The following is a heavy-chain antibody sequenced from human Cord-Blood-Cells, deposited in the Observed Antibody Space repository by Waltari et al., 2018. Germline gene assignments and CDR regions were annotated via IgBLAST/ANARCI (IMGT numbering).Heavy chain of an antibody. CDR2: RTPNSGNT. V-gene: IGHV1-8*01. Sequence: QVQLVQSGAEVKKPGASVKVSCKASGYTFTSYDINWVRQATGQGLEWMGWRTPNSGNTGYAQKFRGRVTMTRNTSISPAYMELSSLRSEETAVYYCARAVHSSSWYAFDIWGQGTMVTVSS. CDR3: ARAVHSSSWYAFDI. J-gene: IGHJ3*02. D-gene: IGHD6-13*01. CDR1: GYTFTSYD.